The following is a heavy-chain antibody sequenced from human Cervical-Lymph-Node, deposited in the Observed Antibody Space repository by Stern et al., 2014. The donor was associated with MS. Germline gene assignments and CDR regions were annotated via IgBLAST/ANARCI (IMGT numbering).Heavy chain of an antibody. CDR1: GYAFTSYY. CDR3: ARDMGTSPSLRY. Sequence: QVQLVQSGAEVRKPGASVNISCKASGYAFTSYYVHWVRQAPGQGLQWIGIINPSGGSTHYAQNFQGRVTLTRGTSTSSVYMELSSLTSDDTAIYYCARDMGTSPSLRYWGQGTLVTVSS. D-gene: IGHD1-7*01. V-gene: IGHV1-46*01. J-gene: IGHJ4*02. CDR2: INPSGGST.